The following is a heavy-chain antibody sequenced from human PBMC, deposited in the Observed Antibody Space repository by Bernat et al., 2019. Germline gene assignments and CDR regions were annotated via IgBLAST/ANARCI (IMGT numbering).Heavy chain of an antibody. CDR2: IYSGGST. D-gene: IGHD6-19*01. V-gene: IGHV3-66*01. CDR1: GFTFSSSW. CDR3: ASRSGSSGWATRDY. J-gene: IGHJ4*02. Sequence: EVQLVESGGGLVQPGGSLRLSCADSGFTFSSSWMHWVRQAPGKGLEWVSVIYSGGSTYYTDSVKGRFTISRDNSKNTLYLQMNSLRAEDTAVYYCASRSGSSGWATRDYWGQGTLVTVSS.